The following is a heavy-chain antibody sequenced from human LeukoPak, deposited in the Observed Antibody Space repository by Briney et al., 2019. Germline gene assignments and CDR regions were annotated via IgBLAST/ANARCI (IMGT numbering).Heavy chain of an antibody. CDR3: ARHAPGGEEQWLVLGY. CDR2: IYPGDSDT. D-gene: IGHD6-19*01. J-gene: IGHJ4*02. CDR1: GYSFTSYW. V-gene: IGHV5-51*01. Sequence: GESLKISCKGSGYSFTSYWIGWVRQMPGKGLEWMGIIYPGDSDTRYSPSFQGQVTISADKSISTAYLQWSSLKASDTAMYYCARHAPGGEEQWLVLGYWGQETLVTVSS.